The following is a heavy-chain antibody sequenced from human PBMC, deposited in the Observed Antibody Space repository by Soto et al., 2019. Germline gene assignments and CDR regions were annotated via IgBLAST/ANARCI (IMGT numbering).Heavy chain of an antibody. CDR1: GGSISRGGYS. V-gene: IGHV4-30-2*01. Sequence: SETLSLTCAVSGGSISRGGYSWNWIRQPPGKGLEWIGYIYHSGSTLYNPSLKSRVTISVDKSKNQFSLKLTSVTAVDTAVYYCARNQLEGNWFDPWGQGTLVTVSS. D-gene: IGHD1-1*01. J-gene: IGHJ5*02. CDR3: ARNQLEGNWFDP. CDR2: IYHSGST.